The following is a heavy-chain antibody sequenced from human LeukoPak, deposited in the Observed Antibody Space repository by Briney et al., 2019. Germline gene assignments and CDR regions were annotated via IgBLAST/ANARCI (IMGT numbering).Heavy chain of an antibody. CDR1: GYTFTSYD. CDR2: MNPNSGNT. D-gene: IGHD4-17*01. CDR3: ARGRMTTVTSWTYYFDY. Sequence: ASVKVSCKASGYTFTSYDINWVRQATGQGLEWMGWMNPNSGNTGYAQKFQGRVTMTRNTSISTAYMELSSLRSEDTAVYYCARGRMTTVTSWTYYFDYWGQGTLVTVSS. J-gene: IGHJ4*02. V-gene: IGHV1-8*01.